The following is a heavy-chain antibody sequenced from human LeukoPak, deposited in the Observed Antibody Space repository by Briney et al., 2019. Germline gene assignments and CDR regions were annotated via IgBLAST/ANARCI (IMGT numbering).Heavy chain of an antibody. CDR2: IKHDGSEK. CDR1: GFTFSSYW. CDR3: ARVGTAEGTLEDY. V-gene: IGHV3-7*01. J-gene: IGHJ4*02. Sequence: GGSLRLSCAVSGFTFSSYWMSWVRQPPGKGLEWVANIKHDGSEKYYVDSVKGRFTISRDNAKNSLYLQMNSLRAEDTAVYYCARVGTAEGTLEDYWGQGTLVTVSS. D-gene: IGHD6-13*01.